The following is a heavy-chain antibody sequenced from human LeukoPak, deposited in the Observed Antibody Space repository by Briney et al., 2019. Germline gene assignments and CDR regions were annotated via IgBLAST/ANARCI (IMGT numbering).Heavy chain of an antibody. J-gene: IGHJ4*02. CDR2: ISYDGSNK. Sequence: PGRSLRLSCAASGFTFSSYAMHWVRQAPGKGLEWVAVISYDGSNKYYADSVKGRFTISRDNSKNTLYLQMNSLRAEDTAVYYCARSAAAGRIVATFDYWGQGTLVTVSS. V-gene: IGHV3-30*04. CDR1: GFTFSSYA. D-gene: IGHD5-12*01. CDR3: ARSAAAGRIVATFDY.